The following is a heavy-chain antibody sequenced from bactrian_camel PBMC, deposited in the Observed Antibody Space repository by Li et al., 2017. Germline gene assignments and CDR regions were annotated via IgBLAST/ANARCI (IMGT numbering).Heavy chain of an antibody. CDR2: IDSDGRI. Sequence: QLVESGGGSVQAGGSLRLSCAASGYTYSTYSMAWFRQAPGKEREGVAVIDSDGRISYVDSVKGRFTISKDSAKNTLLLQMNSLKPEDTAMYYCAAGSTYCSAGGATGFNYWGQGTQVTVS. J-gene: IGHJ4*01. CDR3: AAGSTYCSAGGATGFNY. V-gene: IGHV3S53*01. D-gene: IGHD2*01. CDR1: GYTYSTYS.